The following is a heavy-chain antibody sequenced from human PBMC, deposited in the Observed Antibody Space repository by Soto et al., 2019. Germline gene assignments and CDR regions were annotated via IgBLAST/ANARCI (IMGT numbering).Heavy chain of an antibody. CDR3: ATDHTVTFPRYAYYGMDV. V-gene: IGHV3-66*01. J-gene: IGHJ6*02. CDR1: GFTVSDHY. CDR2: IYSGGST. D-gene: IGHD3-16*01. Sequence: EEQLVESGGGLVQPGGSLRLSCAASGFTVSDHYMTWVRQAPGKGLEWVSVIYSGGSTYYADSVKGRFTISRDNAKNTLYLQMNSLRAEDTAVYYCATDHTVTFPRYAYYGMDVWGQGTTVIVSS.